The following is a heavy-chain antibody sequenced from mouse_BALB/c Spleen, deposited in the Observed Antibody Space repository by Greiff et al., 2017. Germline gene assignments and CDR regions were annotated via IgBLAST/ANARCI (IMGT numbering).Heavy chain of an antibody. J-gene: IGHJ4*01. D-gene: IGHD1-1*01. CDR2: INPSTGYT. CDR1: GYTFTSYW. V-gene: IGHV1-7*01. Sequence: QVQLQQSGAELAKPGASVKMSCKASGYTFTSYWMHWVKQRPGQGLEWIGYINPSTGYTEYNQKFKDKATLTADKSSSTAYMQLSSLTSEDSAVSYCFSTTVEAGYYAMDYWGQGTSVTVSA. CDR3: FSTTVEAGYYAMDY.